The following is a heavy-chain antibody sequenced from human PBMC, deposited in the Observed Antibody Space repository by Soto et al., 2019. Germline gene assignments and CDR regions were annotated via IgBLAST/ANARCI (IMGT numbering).Heavy chain of an antibody. J-gene: IGHJ6*03. CDR3: ARYEAGTTNYTGYYMDV. D-gene: IGHD1-7*01. CDR1: GGSISSYY. V-gene: IGHV4-59*01. CDR2: IYYSGST. Sequence: QVQLQESGPGLVKPSETLSLTCTVSGGSISSYYWSWIRQPPGKGLEWIGYIYYSGSTNYNPSLKSRATISVDTSKNQFSLKLSSVTAADTAVYYCARYEAGTTNYTGYYMDVWGKGTTVTVSS.